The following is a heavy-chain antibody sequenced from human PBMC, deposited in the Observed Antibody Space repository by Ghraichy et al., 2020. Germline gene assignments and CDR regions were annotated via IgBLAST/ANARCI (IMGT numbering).Heavy chain of an antibody. J-gene: IGHJ4*02. CDR3: ARARSLGLLGDWGFDY. CDR1: GGSISSYY. CDR2: IYYSGST. V-gene: IGHV4-59*01. Sequence: SETLSLTCTVSGGSISSYYWSWIRQPPGKGLEWIGYIYYSGSTNYNPSLKSRVTISVDTSKNQFSLKLSSVTAADTAVYYCARARSLGLLGDWGFDYWGQGTLVTVSS. D-gene: IGHD2-21*02.